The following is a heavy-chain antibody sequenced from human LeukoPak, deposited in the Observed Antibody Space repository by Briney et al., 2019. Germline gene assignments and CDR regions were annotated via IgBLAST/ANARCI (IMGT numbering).Heavy chain of an antibody. V-gene: IGHV4-39*01. Sequence: SETLSLTCTVSGGSISSYYWGWIRQPPGKGLEWIGSIYYSGSAYYNPSLKSRVTISVDTSKNQFSLKLSSVTAADTAVYYCARGGTTVTKTSPGWFDPWGQGTLVTVSS. CDR1: GGSISSYY. D-gene: IGHD4-11*01. CDR2: IYYSGSA. CDR3: ARGGTTVTKTSPGWFDP. J-gene: IGHJ5*02.